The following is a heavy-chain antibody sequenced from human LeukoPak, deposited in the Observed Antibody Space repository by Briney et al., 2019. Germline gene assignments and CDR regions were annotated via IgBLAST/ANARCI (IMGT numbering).Heavy chain of an antibody. V-gene: IGHV4-34*01. CDR2: INHSGST. CDR3: ARGPRRGSYPY. D-gene: IGHD1-26*01. CDR1: GGSLSGYY. J-gene: IGHJ4*02. Sequence: PSETLSLTCAVYGGSLSGYYWSWIRQPPGKGLEWIGEINHSGSTNYNPSLKSRVTISVDTSKNQFSLKLSSVTAADTAVYYCARGPRRGSYPYWGQGTLVTVSS.